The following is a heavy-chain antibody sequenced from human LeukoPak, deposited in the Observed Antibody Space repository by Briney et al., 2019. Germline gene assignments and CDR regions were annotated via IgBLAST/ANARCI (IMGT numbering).Heavy chain of an antibody. J-gene: IGHJ4*02. D-gene: IGHD2-15*01. CDR3: ARDGGYCSGGSCPAYYFDY. CDR1: GFTFSSYA. V-gene: IGHV3-64*01. Sequence: GGSLRLSCAASGFTFSSYAMPWVRQAPGKGLEYVSAISSNGGSTYYANSVKGRFTISRDNSKNTLYLQMGSLRAEDMAVYYCARDGGYCSGGSCPAYYFDYWGQGTLVTVSS. CDR2: ISSNGGST.